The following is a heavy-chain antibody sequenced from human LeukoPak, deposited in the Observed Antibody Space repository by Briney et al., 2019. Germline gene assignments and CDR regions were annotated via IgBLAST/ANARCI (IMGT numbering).Heavy chain of an antibody. Sequence: GGSLRLSCAASGFTFSGYWMSWVRQAPGKGLEWVANIKLDGSETYYVDSVKGRFTISRDNAKDSLYLQMNSLRADDTAVYYCARDRRLDFYYYMDVWGKGTTVTVSS. V-gene: IGHV3-7*01. CDR2: IKLDGSET. J-gene: IGHJ6*03. CDR3: ARDRRLDFYYYMDV. CDR1: GFTFSGYW. D-gene: IGHD5/OR15-5a*01.